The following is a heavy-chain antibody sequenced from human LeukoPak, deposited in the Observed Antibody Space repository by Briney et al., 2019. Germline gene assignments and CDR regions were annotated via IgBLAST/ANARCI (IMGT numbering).Heavy chain of an antibody. CDR1: GGSISSGGYY. CDR3: ARDSEDALDL. V-gene: IGHV4-31*03. CDR2: IYYSGST. J-gene: IGHJ2*01. D-gene: IGHD2-15*01. Sequence: SQTLSLTCTVSGGSISSGGYYWSWIRQHPGKGLEWIGYIYYSGSTYYNPSLKSRVTISVDKSKNQFSLKLSSVTAADTAVYYCARDSEDALDLWGRGTLVTVSS.